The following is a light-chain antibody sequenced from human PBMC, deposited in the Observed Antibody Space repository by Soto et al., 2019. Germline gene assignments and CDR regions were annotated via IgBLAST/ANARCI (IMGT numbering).Light chain of an antibody. CDR3: AAWDDSLSGRI. V-gene: IGLV1-47*01. Sequence: QSVLIQPPSASGTPGQRVTISCSGSSSNIGNNNVYWYQQLPGTAPKLLIYKNNQRPSGVPDRFSGSRSGTSASLAISGLRSEDESDYYCAAWDDSLSGRIFGGGTKLTVL. CDR1: SSNIGNNN. CDR2: KNN. J-gene: IGLJ2*01.